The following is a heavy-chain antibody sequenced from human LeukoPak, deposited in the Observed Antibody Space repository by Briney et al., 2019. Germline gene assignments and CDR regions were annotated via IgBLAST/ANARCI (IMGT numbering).Heavy chain of an antibody. CDR1: GFTVSSTY. Sequence: GSLRLSCAASGFTVSSTYMNWVRQAPGKGLEWVSLIYSGGTTYYADSVKGRFTISRDNSKNTLYLQMNSLRAEDTAVYYCARDLGSVWNYWGQGTLVTVSS. CDR3: ARDLGSVWNY. J-gene: IGHJ4*02. V-gene: IGHV3-53*01. D-gene: IGHD6-19*01. CDR2: IYSGGTT.